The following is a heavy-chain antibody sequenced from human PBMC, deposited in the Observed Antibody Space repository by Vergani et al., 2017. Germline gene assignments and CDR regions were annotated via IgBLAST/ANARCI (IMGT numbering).Heavy chain of an antibody. CDR1: GFSFSSSW. V-gene: IGHV5-51*01. J-gene: IGHJ5*02. Sequence: EVQLVQSGPEVKKPGDSLTISCQGFGFSFSSSWIGWVRQRPGKGLEWIGIIYPDDSETRYSPAFQGQVTIAADRSKSTTFLKWSSLKASDTAVYYGAGRQLVPSWMVSWFDPWGQGTQVTVSS. CDR3: AGRQLVPSWMVSWFDP. CDR2: IYPDDSET. D-gene: IGHD2-2*01.